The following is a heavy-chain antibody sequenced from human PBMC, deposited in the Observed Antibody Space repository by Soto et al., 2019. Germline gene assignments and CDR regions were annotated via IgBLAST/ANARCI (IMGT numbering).Heavy chain of an antibody. D-gene: IGHD3-16*01. Sequence: QVQLVQSGDEVRKPGSSVKVSCKASGYIFVNYGIAWVRQAPGQGLEWMGWISPYSGNTHYANKVQGRVTMTTDKSTSTVYMDLESLTADDTAVYYCAMVDNYVTPTTPDSWGQGTTVTVSS. J-gene: IGHJ6*02. CDR1: GYIFVNYG. CDR2: ISPYSGNT. V-gene: IGHV1-18*01. CDR3: AMVDNYVTPTTPDS.